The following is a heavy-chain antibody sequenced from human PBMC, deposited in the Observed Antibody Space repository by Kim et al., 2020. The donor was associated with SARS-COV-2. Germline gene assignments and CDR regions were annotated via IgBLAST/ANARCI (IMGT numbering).Heavy chain of an antibody. Sequence: ASVKVSCKVSGYTLTELSMHWVRQAPGKGLEWMGGFDPEDGETIYAQKFQGRVTMTEDTSTDTAYMELSSLRSEDTAVYYCATKRGLVWHDNWFDPWGQGTLVTVSS. CDR2: FDPEDGET. D-gene: IGHD2-8*01. J-gene: IGHJ5*02. CDR1: GYTLTELS. CDR3: ATKRGLVWHDNWFDP. V-gene: IGHV1-24*01.